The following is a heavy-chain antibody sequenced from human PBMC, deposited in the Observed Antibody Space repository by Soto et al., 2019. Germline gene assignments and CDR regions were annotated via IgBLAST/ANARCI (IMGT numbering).Heavy chain of an antibody. V-gene: IGHV3-49*03. CDR2: IRSKAYGGTT. CDR1: GFTFGDYA. D-gene: IGHD3-10*01. J-gene: IGHJ6*04. CDR3: TWGSGSDYYYYGMDV. Sequence: GGSLRLSCTASGFTFGDYAMSWFRQAPGKGLEWVGFIRSKAYGGTTEYAASVKGRFTVSRDDSKSIAYLQMNSPKTEDTAVYYCTWGSGSDYYYYGMDVWGKGTTVTVST.